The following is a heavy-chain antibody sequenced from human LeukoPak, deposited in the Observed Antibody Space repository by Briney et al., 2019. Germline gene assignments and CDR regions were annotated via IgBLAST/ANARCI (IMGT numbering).Heavy chain of an antibody. CDR1: GFTLSSYA. CDR2: ISGSGGRT. D-gene: IGHD2-2*01. V-gene: IGHV3-23*01. Sequence: GGSLRLSCAASGFTLSSYAMSWGRQARGRGMEWGSAISGSGGRTYYADSVKGRFNRYRDKSKKKVYVKMNRQRAEDTAVYYCAKGGVVARIDAFDIWGQGTMVTVSS. J-gene: IGHJ3*02. CDR3: AKGGVVARIDAFDI.